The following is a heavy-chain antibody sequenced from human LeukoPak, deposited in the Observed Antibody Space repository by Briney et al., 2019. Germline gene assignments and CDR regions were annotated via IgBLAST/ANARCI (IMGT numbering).Heavy chain of an antibody. CDR2: INPTGGST. CDR3: ARDNSVGDNAWWFDP. CDR1: GYTFTSYY. Sequence: ASVKVSCKASGYTFTSYYMHWVRQAPGQGLEWMGLINPTGGSTGYAQKFQGRVTMTRDMSTSTDYMELSSLRSEDTAIYYCARDNSVGDNAWWFDPWGQGNLVNGSS. V-gene: IGHV1-46*01. J-gene: IGHJ5*02. D-gene: IGHD1-26*01.